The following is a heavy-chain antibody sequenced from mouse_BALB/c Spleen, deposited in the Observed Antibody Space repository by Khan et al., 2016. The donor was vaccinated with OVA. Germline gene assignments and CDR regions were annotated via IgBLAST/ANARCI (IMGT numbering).Heavy chain of an antibody. V-gene: IGHV1-5*01. D-gene: IGHD2-13*01. CDR3: TRGDYSAIAY. CDR2: IYTGNSDT. Sequence: EVQLQQSGPVLARPGASVKMSCKASGYSFTSYLIHWVKQRPGQGIEWIGDIYTGNSDTSYNQTFKDKAKLTAGTSASTAYLELSRLTNEDSAFYYCTRGDYSAIAYWGQGTLVTVSA. CDR1: GYSFTSYL. J-gene: IGHJ3*01.